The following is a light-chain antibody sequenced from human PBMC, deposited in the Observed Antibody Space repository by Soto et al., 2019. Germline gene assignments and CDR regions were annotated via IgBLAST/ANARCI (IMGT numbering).Light chain of an antibody. CDR3: QQYGSSGT. V-gene: IGKV3-20*01. CDR2: GAS. Sequence: EIVLTQSPGTLSLSPGERATLSCRASQSVSNNYLAWYQQKPGQAPRLLIYGASNRATGIPDRFSGSGSGTDFALTICRLEPEDFGVYYCQQYGSSGTFGQGTKVEIK. J-gene: IGKJ1*01. CDR1: QSVSNNY.